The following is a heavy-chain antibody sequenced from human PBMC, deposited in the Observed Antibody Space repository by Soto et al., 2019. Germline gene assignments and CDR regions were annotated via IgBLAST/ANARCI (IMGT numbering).Heavy chain of an antibody. CDR1: GFTFSGSA. D-gene: IGHD3-3*01. V-gene: IGHV3-73*01. J-gene: IGHJ6*02. CDR2: IRSKANSYAT. CDR3: TGLPDFWSGYSPYYYYGMDV. Sequence: GGSLRLSCAASGFTFSGSAMHWVRQASGKGLEWVGRIRSKANSYATAYAASVKGRFTIPRDDSKNTAYLQMNSLKTEDTAVYYCTGLPDFWSGYSPYYYYGMDVWGQGTTVTVSS.